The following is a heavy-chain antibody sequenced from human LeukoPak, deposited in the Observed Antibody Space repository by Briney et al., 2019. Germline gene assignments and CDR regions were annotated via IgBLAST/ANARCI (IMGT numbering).Heavy chain of an antibody. CDR3: ARAGGRIVVVTAIQYYYGVDV. J-gene: IGHJ6*02. CDR2: INAGNGNT. V-gene: IGHV1-3*01. CDR1: GYTFTSYA. Sequence: ASVKVSCKASGYTFTSYAMHWVRQAPGQRLEWMGWINAGNGNTKYSQKFQGRVTITRDTSASTAYMELSSLRSEDTAVYYCARAGGRIVVVTAIQYYYGVDVWGQGTTVTVSS. D-gene: IGHD2-21*02.